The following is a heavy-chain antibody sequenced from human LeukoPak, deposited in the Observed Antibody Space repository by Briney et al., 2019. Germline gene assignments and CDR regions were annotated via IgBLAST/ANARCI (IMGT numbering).Heavy chain of an antibody. Sequence: PGGSLRLSCAASGFTFSSYSMNWVRQAPDKGLEWVAVIWYDGSKKNYGDSVKGRFSISRDYSKNTLFLQMNSLRAEDTAICYCARDAGHYNFDYCGQGTLVTVSS. CDR2: IWYDGSKK. D-gene: IGHD5-24*01. CDR1: GFTFSSYS. V-gene: IGHV3-33*08. CDR3: ARDAGHYNFDY. J-gene: IGHJ4*02.